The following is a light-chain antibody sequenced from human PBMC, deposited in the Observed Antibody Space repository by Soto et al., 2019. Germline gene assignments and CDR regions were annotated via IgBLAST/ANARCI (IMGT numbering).Light chain of an antibody. V-gene: IGKV3-20*01. CDR3: QQYGSSPLYT. J-gene: IGKJ2*01. CDR2: GAS. Sequence: EIVLKQSPGTLSLSPGERATLSCRASQSVSTSYLAWYQQKPGQAPRLLIYGASSRATGIPDRFSGSGSGTDFTLTIRRLEPEDSAVYYCQQYGSSPLYTFGQGTKLEIK. CDR1: QSVSTSY.